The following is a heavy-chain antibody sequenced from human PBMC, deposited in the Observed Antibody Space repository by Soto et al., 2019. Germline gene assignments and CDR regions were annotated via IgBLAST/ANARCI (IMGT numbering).Heavy chain of an antibody. CDR1: GFVFRTNA. D-gene: IGHD2-15*01. V-gene: IGHV3-23*04. CDR2: IRGSGDKT. CDR3: ASLKIYCRGETCYSGYHDY. J-gene: IGHJ4*02. Sequence: DEQLVESGGDLVQPGGSLRLSCAASGFVFRTNAMSWVRQRPGQGLEWVSAIRGSGDKTYYADSVKGRFSISRDNSKNSLFRQMKSLRAEDRAMYYCASLKIYCRGETCYSGYHDYWGQGTLVTVSS.